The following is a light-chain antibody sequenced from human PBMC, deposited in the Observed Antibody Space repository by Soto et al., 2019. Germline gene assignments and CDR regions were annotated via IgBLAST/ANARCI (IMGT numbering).Light chain of an antibody. CDR3: CSFTGGATFV. V-gene: IGLV2-23*02. Sequence: QSALTQPASVSGSPGQSMTISCTGTSNDIGGYNLVSWYQQHPGKAPKLIIYEASERPSGVSDRFSGSRSGTTASLTISTLQAEDEADYFCCSFTGGATFVFGGGTKVTVL. CDR1: SNDIGGYNL. CDR2: EAS. J-gene: IGLJ2*01.